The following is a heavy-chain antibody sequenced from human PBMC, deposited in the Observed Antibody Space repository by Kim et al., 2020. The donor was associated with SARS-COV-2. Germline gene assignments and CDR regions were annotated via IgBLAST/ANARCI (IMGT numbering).Heavy chain of an antibody. CDR2: ISGSGGST. CDR3: AKVLETTMSRGGVDY. D-gene: IGHD1-1*01. CDR1: GFTFSSYA. Sequence: GSLRLSCAASGFTFSSYAMSWVRQAPGKGLEWVSVISGSGGSTYYADFVKGRITISRDNSKNTLYLQMNSLRAEDTAVYYCAKVLETTMSRGGVDYWGQGTLVSVSS. V-gene: IGHV3-23*01. J-gene: IGHJ4*02.